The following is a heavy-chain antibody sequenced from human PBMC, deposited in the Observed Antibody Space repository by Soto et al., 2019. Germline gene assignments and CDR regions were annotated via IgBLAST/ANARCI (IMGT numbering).Heavy chain of an antibody. CDR2: IYSGGST. CDR1: GFTVSSNY. D-gene: IGHD5-18*01. Sequence: PGGSLRLSCAASGFTVSSNYMSWVRQAPGKGLEWVSVIYSGGSTYYADSVKGRFTISRDNSKNTLYLQMNSLRAEDTAVYYCARERIQLWRLRFFDYWGQGTLVTVSS. CDR3: ARERIQLWRLRFFDY. J-gene: IGHJ4*02. V-gene: IGHV3-66*01.